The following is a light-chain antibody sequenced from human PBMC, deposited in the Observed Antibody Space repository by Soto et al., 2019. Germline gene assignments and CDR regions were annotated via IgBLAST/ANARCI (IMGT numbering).Light chain of an antibody. V-gene: IGLV2-14*01. Sequence: QSALTQPPSASGSPGQSVTISCTGTSGDVGTSNYVSWYQQHPGKAPKLMIHEVSKRPSGVSNRFSGSKSGNTASLTISGLQAEDEADYYCSSYTSSSTPYVFGTGTKLTVL. CDR1: SGDVGTSNY. CDR3: SSYTSSSTPYV. CDR2: EVS. J-gene: IGLJ1*01.